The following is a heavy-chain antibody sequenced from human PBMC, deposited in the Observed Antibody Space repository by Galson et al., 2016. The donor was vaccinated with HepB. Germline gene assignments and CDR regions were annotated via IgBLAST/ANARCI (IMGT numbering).Heavy chain of an antibody. CDR1: GYNFASHW. CDR2: VYPGDSNI. Sequence: QSGAEVKKPGEFLKISCKGSGYNFASHWIGWVRQMPGKGLEWMGVVYPGDSNIRCSPSFQGHVTISADKSISTAYLQWSSLKASDTAMSYCARHPRKGLQYFEFDPWGQGTLVIVSS. V-gene: IGHV5-51*01. CDR3: ARHPRKGLQYFEFDP. D-gene: IGHD3-9*01. J-gene: IGHJ5*02.